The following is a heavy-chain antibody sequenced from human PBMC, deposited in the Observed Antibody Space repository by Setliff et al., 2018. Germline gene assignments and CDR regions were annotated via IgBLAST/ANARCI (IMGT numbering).Heavy chain of an antibody. CDR1: GYTFTSYS. V-gene: IGHV1-46*01. J-gene: IGHJ2*01. CDR2: INPSGGST. Sequence: ASVKVSCKASGYTFTSYSMDWVRQAPGQGLEWMGIINPSGGSTSYAQKFQGRVTMTRDTSTSTVYMELSSLRSEDTAVYYCARMVTGDSGEHWHFGLWGRGTLVTVSS. D-gene: IGHD4-17*01. CDR3: ARMVTGDSGEHWHFGL.